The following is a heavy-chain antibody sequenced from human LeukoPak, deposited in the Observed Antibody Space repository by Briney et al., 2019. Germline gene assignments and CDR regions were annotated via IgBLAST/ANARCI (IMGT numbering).Heavy chain of an antibody. CDR2: INPNSGGT. CDR3: ACLGYCSGGSCLPFDY. J-gene: IGHJ4*02. V-gene: IGHV1-2*02. D-gene: IGHD2-15*01. Sequence: GTSVKVSCKASGYTFTGYYICWVRQAPGQGLEWMGWINPNSGGTNYAQKFQGRVTMTRDTSMSTAYMELSRLRSDDTAVYYCACLGYCSGGSCLPFDYWGQGTLVTVSS. CDR1: GYTFTGYY.